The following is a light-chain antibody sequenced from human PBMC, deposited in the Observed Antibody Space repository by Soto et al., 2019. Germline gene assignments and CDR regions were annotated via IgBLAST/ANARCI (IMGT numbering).Light chain of an antibody. J-gene: IGKJ4*01. CDR3: QQNHSGPLT. Sequence: DIQMTQSPSFVSASVGDRVTITCRASQGISSWLSWYQHKPGRAPTLLIHAASSLESGVPSMFSGSGSGTDFTLTLSSMQPEDFASYDYQQNHSGPLTFGGGTKVEIK. CDR1: QGISSW. CDR2: AAS. V-gene: IGKV1-12*01.